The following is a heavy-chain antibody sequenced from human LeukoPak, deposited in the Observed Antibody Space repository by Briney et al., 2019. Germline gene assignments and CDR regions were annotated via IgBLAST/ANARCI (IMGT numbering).Heavy chain of an antibody. Sequence: GSLSLSCAASGFPFSSYAMHWVRQAPGKGLEWVAVISYDGSNKYYADSVKGRFTISRDNSKNTLYLQMNSLRAEDTAVYYCARDPFRDIVVVPAAIGWFDPWGQGTLVTVSS. D-gene: IGHD2-2*01. J-gene: IGHJ5*02. V-gene: IGHV3-30-3*01. CDR3: ARDPFRDIVVVPAAIGWFDP. CDR2: ISYDGSNK. CDR1: GFPFSSYA.